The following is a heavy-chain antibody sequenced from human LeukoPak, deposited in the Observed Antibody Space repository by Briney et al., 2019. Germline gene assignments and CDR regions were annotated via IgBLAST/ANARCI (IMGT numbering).Heavy chain of an antibody. D-gene: IGHD2-2*01. Sequence: PSETLSLTCSVSGGSMSSGGYYWRWVRQPPGRGLGWIVYISNSGSTYFNPALKSRVSISVDTSKNQLSLKLSSVTAADTAVYYCARSKAHLSTSWYGTWFDPWGQGTLVTVSS. CDR2: ISNSGST. V-gene: IGHV4-30-2*01. J-gene: IGHJ5*02. CDR1: GGSMSSGGYY. CDR3: ARSKAHLSTSWYGTWFDP.